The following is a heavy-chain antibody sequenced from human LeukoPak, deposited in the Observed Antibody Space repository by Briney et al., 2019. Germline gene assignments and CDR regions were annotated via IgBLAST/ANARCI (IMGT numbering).Heavy chain of an antibody. CDR3: ARDDALGDNALDI. Sequence: GGSLRLSCAASGFTFSSYGMHWVRQAPGKGLEWVAVILNDGSQEKYADSVKGRFTISRDNSKNTLFLQMNSLRVEDTAVYYCARDDALGDNALDIWGQGTMVTVSS. CDR1: GFTFSSYG. J-gene: IGHJ3*02. CDR2: ILNDGSQE. D-gene: IGHD3-16*01. V-gene: IGHV3-33*01.